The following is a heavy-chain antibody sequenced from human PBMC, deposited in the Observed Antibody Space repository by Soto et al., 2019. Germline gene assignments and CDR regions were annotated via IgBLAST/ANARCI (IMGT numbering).Heavy chain of an antibody. Sequence: QITLKESGPTLVKPTQTLTLTCTFSGFSLSTSGVGVGWIRQPPGKALEWLALIYWDDDKRYSPSLKSRLTIPKDTSKNQVVLTMTNMDPVDTATYYCAHSLGYCSGGSCYRAEAEYFQHWGQGTLVTVSS. CDR2: IYWDDDK. CDR1: GFSLSTSGVG. V-gene: IGHV2-5*02. CDR3: AHSLGYCSGGSCYRAEAEYFQH. D-gene: IGHD2-15*01. J-gene: IGHJ1*01.